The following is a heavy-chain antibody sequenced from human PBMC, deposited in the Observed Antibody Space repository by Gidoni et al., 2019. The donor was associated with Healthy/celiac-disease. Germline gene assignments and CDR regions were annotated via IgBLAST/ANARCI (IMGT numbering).Heavy chain of an antibody. V-gene: IGHV4-59*02. D-gene: IGHD3-10*01. J-gene: IGHJ4*02. CDR3: AREKFLGGSGSYYGSYFDY. Sequence: QVQLQESGPGLLKPSETLSLTCTVSGASVSSYYGSWIRQPREKGLEWIGYIYDSGNTKYNPSLKSRVTISVDTSKNQFTLKLCSVTAADTAVYYCAREKFLGGSGSYYGSYFDYWGQGTMVTVSS. CDR2: IYDSGNT. CDR1: GASVSSYY.